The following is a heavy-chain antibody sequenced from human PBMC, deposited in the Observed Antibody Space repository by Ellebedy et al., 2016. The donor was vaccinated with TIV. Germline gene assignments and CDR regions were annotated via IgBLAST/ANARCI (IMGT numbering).Heavy chain of an antibody. D-gene: IGHD4-17*01. V-gene: IGHV3-23*01. CDR2: ISSSGRAT. Sequence: GGSLRLSCAASGFTFTDYVISWVRQAPGKGLEWVSSISSSGRATNYADSVKGRFSMSRDNSKNTLYLQMNSLRAEDTAVYYCAKVVDYGDWLDAFDIWGQGTMVTVSS. CDR1: GFTFTDYV. CDR3: AKVVDYGDWLDAFDI. J-gene: IGHJ3*02.